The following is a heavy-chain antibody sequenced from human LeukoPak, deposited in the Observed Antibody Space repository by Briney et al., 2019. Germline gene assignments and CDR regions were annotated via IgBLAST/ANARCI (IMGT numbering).Heavy chain of an antibody. D-gene: IGHD3-10*01. Sequence: PGGSLRLSCAASGFTFDDYGMSWVRQAPGKGLEWGSGINWNGGSTGYADSVKGRFTISRDNAKNSLYLQMNSLRAEDTALYYCAREYRDTMVRGDFRFDYWGQGTLVTVSS. CDR1: GFTFDDYG. CDR3: AREYRDTMVRGDFRFDY. CDR2: INWNGGST. V-gene: IGHV3-20*04. J-gene: IGHJ4*02.